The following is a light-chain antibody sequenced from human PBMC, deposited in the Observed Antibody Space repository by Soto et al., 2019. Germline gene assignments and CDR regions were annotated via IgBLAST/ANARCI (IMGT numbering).Light chain of an antibody. Sequence: ERVMTQSPATLSVSPGERATLSCRASQTVSSNLAWYQLKPGQAPRLLIYGASTRATGVPARFSGSGSGTEFTLTISSLQSEDVAVYYCQQYNNWLYTFGQGTKVEI. CDR1: QTVSSN. CDR2: GAS. CDR3: QQYNNWLYT. V-gene: IGKV3-15*01. J-gene: IGKJ2*01.